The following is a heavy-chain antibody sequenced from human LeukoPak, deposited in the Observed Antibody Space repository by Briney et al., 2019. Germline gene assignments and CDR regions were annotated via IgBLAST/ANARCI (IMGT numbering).Heavy chain of an antibody. V-gene: IGHV3-73*01. CDR2: IRDKANSYAT. Sequence: GGSLRLSCAASGFTFSSYSMNWVRQASGKGLEWVGRIRDKANSYATAYIASVKGRFTISRDDSKNTAYLQMSSLKTEDTAVYYCTRWDCTTTGCYPFDYWGQGTLVTVSS. CDR3: TRWDCTTTGCYPFDY. D-gene: IGHD2-2*01. CDR1: GFTFSSYS. J-gene: IGHJ4*02.